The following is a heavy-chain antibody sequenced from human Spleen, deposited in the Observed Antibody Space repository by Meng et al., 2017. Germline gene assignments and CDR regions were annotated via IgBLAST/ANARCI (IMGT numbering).Heavy chain of an antibody. V-gene: IGHV3-7*03. CDR3: GGYNSKYDYDYYGMDV. Sequence: GESLKIPCAASGFYFRDYWMTWVRQAPGKGLEWVANIKPDGSQKYYVGSEKGRNTISRDNVQNTLYLQINSLRAEDTAVYYCGGYNSKYDYDYYGMDVWGQGTTVTVSS. CDR2: IKPDGSQK. D-gene: IGHD4-11*01. CDR1: GFYFRDYW. J-gene: IGHJ6*02.